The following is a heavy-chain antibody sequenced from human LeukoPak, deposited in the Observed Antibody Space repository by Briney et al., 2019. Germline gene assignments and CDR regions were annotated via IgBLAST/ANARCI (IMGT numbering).Heavy chain of an antibody. CDR1: GFSFSSYS. CDR3: ARHPAGTLVPFDY. V-gene: IGHV3-48*04. D-gene: IGHD6-13*01. CDR2: ISSSSSTI. J-gene: IGHJ4*02. Sequence: GGSLRLSCAASGFSFSSYSMNWVRQAPGKGLEGVSYISSSSSTIYYADSVKGRFTISRDNAKNSLYLQMNSLRAEDTAVYYCARHPAGTLVPFDYWGQGTLVTVSS.